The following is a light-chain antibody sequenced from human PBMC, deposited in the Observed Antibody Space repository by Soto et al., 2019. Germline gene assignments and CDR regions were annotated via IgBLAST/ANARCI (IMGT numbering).Light chain of an antibody. V-gene: IGLV2-8*01. J-gene: IGLJ2*01. CDR1: SSDVGGYNY. CDR3: SSYAGSNSFDVV. CDR2: EVS. Sequence: QSALTQPPSASGSPGQSVTISCTGTSSDVGGYNYVAWYQQHPGKAPKLMIYEVSKRPSGVPDRFSGSKSGNTASLTVSGLQAEDEADYYCSSYAGSNSFDVVFGGGTQRTVL.